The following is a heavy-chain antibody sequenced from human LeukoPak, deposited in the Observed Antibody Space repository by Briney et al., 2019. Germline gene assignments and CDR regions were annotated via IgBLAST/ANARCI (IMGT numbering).Heavy chain of an antibody. Sequence: GGSLRLSCAASGFTFSSYWMHWVRQAPGNGLVWVSLISSDESRTNYADSVKGRFTISRDNAKNTVFLQMNSLRAEDTAVYYCARVRAVAGTDVLYYFDYWGQGTLVTVSS. D-gene: IGHD6-19*01. CDR3: ARVRAVAGTDVLYYFDY. J-gene: IGHJ4*02. CDR2: ISSDESRT. V-gene: IGHV3-74*01. CDR1: GFTFSSYW.